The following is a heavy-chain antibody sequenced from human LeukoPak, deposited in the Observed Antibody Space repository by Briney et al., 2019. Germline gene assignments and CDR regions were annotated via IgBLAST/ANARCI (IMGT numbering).Heavy chain of an antibody. D-gene: IGHD3-16*01. V-gene: IGHV3-23*01. CDR1: GFSISTYA. Sequence: GGSLRLSCAASGFSISTYAMSWVRQAPGKGLEWVSAISGSGGTTWYADSVKGRFTISRDNSKNTLFLQMNSLRADDTAVYYGTKVGRLNWGQGTLVTVSS. CDR3: TKVGRLN. J-gene: IGHJ4*02. CDR2: ISGSGGTT.